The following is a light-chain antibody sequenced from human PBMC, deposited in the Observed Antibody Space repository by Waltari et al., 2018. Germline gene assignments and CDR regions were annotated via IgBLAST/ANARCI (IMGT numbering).Light chain of an antibody. Sequence: EIVMTQSPATLSVSPGERATLSCRASQIVSSNLAWYQQKPDQTPRLLIYGASTRATGNPARFSGSGSGTEFTLTISSLQSEDFAVYYCQQYNNWPLTFGGGTKVEIK. CDR2: GAS. J-gene: IGKJ4*01. CDR3: QQYNNWPLT. CDR1: QIVSSN. V-gene: IGKV3-15*01.